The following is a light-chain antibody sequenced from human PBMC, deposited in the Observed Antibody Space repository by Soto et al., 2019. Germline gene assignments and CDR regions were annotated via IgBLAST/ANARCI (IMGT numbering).Light chain of an antibody. CDR3: MQALQTPS. J-gene: IGKJ1*01. CDR2: LGS. CDR1: QSLLHSNGYNY. Sequence: DIVLTQTPPSLPVTPGEPASISCRSSQSLLHSNGYNYLDWYLQKPGQSPQLLIYLGSNRASGVPDRFSGSGSGTDFTLKISRVEAEDVGIYYCMQALQTPSFGQGTKVEIK. V-gene: IGKV2-28*01.